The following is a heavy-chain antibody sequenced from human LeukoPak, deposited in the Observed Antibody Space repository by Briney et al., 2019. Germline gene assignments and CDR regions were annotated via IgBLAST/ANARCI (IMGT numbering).Heavy chain of an antibody. CDR2: ISGSGGST. V-gene: IGHV3-23*01. CDR1: GFTFSSYA. Sequence: PGGSLRLSCAASGFTFSSYAMSWVRQAPGKGLEWVSAISGSGGSTYYADSVKGRFTISRDNSKNTPYLQMNSLRAEDTAVYYCAKNSYYGSGSYIGYMDVWGKGTTVTVSS. J-gene: IGHJ6*03. D-gene: IGHD3-10*01. CDR3: AKNSYYGSGSYIGYMDV.